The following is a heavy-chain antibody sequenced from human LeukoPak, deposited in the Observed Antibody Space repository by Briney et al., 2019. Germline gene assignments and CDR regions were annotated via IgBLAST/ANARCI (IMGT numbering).Heavy chain of an antibody. CDR1: GFTFSSYW. J-gene: IGHJ6*02. V-gene: IGHV3-7*01. Sequence: GGSLRLSCAASGFTFSSYWMSWVRQAPGKGLEWVANIKQDGSEKYHVDSVKGRFTISRDNAKNSLYLQMNSLRAEDTAVYYCASRGYGSGSYYQPPYYYGMDVWGQGTTVTVSS. D-gene: IGHD3-10*01. CDR2: IKQDGSEK. CDR3: ASRGYGSGSYYQPPYYYGMDV.